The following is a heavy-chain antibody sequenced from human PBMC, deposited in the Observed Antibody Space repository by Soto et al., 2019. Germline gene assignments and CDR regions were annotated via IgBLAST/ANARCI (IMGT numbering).Heavy chain of an antibody. CDR1: GFTFSSYA. J-gene: IGHJ3*02. Sequence: EVQLLESGGGLVQPGGSLRLSCAASGFTFSSYAMSWVRQAPGKGLEWVSAISGSGGSTYYADSVKGRFTISRDNSKNTLYLQMNSLRAEDTALYYCAKDGPDVLRFLESLLDAFDIWGQGTMVTVSS. CDR3: AKDGPDVLRFLESLLDAFDI. D-gene: IGHD3-3*01. V-gene: IGHV3-23*01. CDR2: ISGSGGST.